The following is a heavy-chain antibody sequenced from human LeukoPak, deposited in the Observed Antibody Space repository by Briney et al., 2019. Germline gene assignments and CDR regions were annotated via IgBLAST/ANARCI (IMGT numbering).Heavy chain of an antibody. CDR3: ARERWFGELLTPSIDY. D-gene: IGHD3-10*01. V-gene: IGHV3-11*04. J-gene: IGHJ4*02. CDR1: GFTFSDYY. CDR2: ISSSGNTI. Sequence: GGSLRLSCAASGFTFSDYYMSWIRQAPGQGLEWVSYISSSGNTIYYADSVRGRFTISRDNAKNSLYLQMNSLRAEDTAVYYCARERWFGELLTPSIDYWGQGTLVTVSS.